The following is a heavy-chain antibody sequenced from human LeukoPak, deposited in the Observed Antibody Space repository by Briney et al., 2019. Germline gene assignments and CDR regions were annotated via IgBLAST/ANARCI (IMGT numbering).Heavy chain of an antibody. Sequence: ASVKVSCKASGYTFTSYGISWVRQAPGQGLEWMGWISAYNGNTNYAQKLQGRVTMTTDTSTSTAYMELRSLRSDDTAVYYCARVHGYYDILTGYYRGVDDAFDIWGQGTMVTVSS. CDR3: ARVHGYYDILTGYYRGVDDAFDI. J-gene: IGHJ3*02. CDR1: GYTFTSYG. D-gene: IGHD3-9*01. V-gene: IGHV1-18*01. CDR2: ISAYNGNT.